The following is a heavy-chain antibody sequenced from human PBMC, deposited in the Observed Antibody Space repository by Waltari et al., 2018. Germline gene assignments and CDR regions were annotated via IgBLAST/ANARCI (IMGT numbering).Heavy chain of an antibody. Sequence: EVQLVESGGGLVQPGGSLSLSCTASGFTFRSYDMHWVRQATGKGLEWVSAIGTAGDTYYPGSVKGRFTISRENAKNSLYLQMNSLRAEDTAVYYCARGGQQLGGDWGQGTLVTVSS. CDR2: IGTAGDT. CDR1: GFTFRSYD. D-gene: IGHD6-13*01. V-gene: IGHV3-13*01. CDR3: ARGGQQLGGD. J-gene: IGHJ4*02.